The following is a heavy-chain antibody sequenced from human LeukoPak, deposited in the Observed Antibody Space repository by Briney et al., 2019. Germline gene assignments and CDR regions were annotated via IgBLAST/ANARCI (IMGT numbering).Heavy chain of an antibody. Sequence: GGSLCLSCAASGFTFSSYGMHWVRQAPGKELEWVAVIWYDGSNKYYADSVKGRFTISRDNSKNTLYLQMNSLRAEDTAVYYCARDRGLMWPITMIVRTWYFDLWGRGALVTVSS. D-gene: IGHD3-22*01. V-gene: IGHV3-33*01. CDR1: GFTFSSYG. CDR3: ARDRGLMWPITMIVRTWYFDL. CDR2: IWYDGSNK. J-gene: IGHJ2*01.